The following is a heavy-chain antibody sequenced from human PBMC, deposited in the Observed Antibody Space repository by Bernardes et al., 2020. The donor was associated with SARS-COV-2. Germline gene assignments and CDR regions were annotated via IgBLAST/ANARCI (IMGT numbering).Heavy chain of an antibody. CDR3: AKDSQPDGAWNFDF. J-gene: IGHJ4*02. Sequence: GGSLRLSCAASGFSFSIYAMNWVRQAPGKGPEWVSGIIGNGNHIAYADSVKGRFTISRDNSKNILYLQMNGLRAEDTAIYYCAKDSQPDGAWNFDFWGQGTLVTVSS. V-gene: IGHV3-23*01. CDR2: IIGNGNHI. CDR1: GFSFSIYA.